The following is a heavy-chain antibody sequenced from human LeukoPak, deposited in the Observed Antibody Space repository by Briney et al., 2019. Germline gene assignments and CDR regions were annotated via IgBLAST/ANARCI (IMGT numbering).Heavy chain of an antibody. CDR1: GGSFSVYY. CDR3: ARGRAFFD. CDR2: INNSGST. D-gene: IGHD3-3*02. J-gene: IGHJ4*02. Sequence: PSETLSLTCAVYGGSFSVYYWNWIRQPPGKGLEWIGEINNSGSTNYNPSLKSRVTISRDTSKNQFSLKLSSVTAADTAVYYCARGRAFFDWGQGTLVTVSS. V-gene: IGHV4-34*01.